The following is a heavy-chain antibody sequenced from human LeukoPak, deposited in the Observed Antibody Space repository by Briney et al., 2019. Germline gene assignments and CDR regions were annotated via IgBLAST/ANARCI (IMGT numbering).Heavy chain of an antibody. CDR1: GGSISSGDYY. Sequence: SETLSLTCTVSGGSISSGDYYWSWIRQPPGKGLEWIGYIYYSGSTYYNPSLKSRVTISVDTSKNQFSLKLSSVTAADTAVYYCAREAQTSDLSPHFDYWGQGTLVTVSS. CDR3: AREAQTSDLSPHFDY. D-gene: IGHD3-3*01. V-gene: IGHV4-30-4*01. J-gene: IGHJ4*02. CDR2: IYYSGST.